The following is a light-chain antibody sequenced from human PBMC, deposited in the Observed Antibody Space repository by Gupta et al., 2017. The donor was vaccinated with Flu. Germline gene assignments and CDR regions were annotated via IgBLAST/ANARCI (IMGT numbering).Light chain of an antibody. J-gene: IGKJ2*03. CDR3: QQYNSFSPYS. V-gene: IGKV1-5*03. CDR2: KAS. Sequence: DIQMTQSPSTLSASVGDRVTITCRASQSISTWLAWYQQRPGKAPNLLIYKASRLGSGVPSRFSGSGSGTEFTLTISSLQPDDFATYYCQQYNSFSPYSFGQGTKVEIK. CDR1: QSISTW.